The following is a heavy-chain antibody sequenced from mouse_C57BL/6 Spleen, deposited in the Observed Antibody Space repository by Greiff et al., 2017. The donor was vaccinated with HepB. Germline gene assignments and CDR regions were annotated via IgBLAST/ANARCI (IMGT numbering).Heavy chain of an antibody. D-gene: IGHD1-1*01. Sequence: EVQGVESGEGLVKPGGSLKLSCAASGFTFSSYAMSWVRQTPEKRLEWVAYISSGGDYIYYADTVKGRFTISRDNARNTLYLQMSSLKSEDTAMYYCTRVDYGSSYFAYWGQGTLVTVSA. J-gene: IGHJ3*01. CDR1: GFTFSSYA. CDR2: ISSGGDYI. CDR3: TRVDYGSSYFAY. V-gene: IGHV5-9-1*02.